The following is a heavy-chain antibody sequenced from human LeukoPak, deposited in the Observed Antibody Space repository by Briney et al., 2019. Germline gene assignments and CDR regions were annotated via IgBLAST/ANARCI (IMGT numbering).Heavy chain of an antibody. J-gene: IGHJ2*01. V-gene: IGHV4-59*01. CDR3: ARDRYCSGGSCYFYWYFDL. D-gene: IGHD2-15*01. CDR2: IYYSGST. Sequence: SETLSLTCTVSGGSISSYYWSWIRQPPGKGLGWIGYIYYSGSTNYNPSLKSRVTISVDTSKNQFSLKLSSVTAADTAVYYCARDRYCSGGSCYFYWYFDLWGRGTLVTVSS. CDR1: GGSISSYY.